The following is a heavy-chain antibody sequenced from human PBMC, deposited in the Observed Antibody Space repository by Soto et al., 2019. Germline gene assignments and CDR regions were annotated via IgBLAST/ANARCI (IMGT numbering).Heavy chain of an antibody. CDR2: MNPNSGNT. CDR1: RYTFTCKY. J-gene: IGHJ4*02. D-gene: IGHD2-8*02. CDR3: ARGRPGDCSGGSCPFFDY. Sequence: ASVKASWKDCRYTFTCKYMYSVRQETEQGLEWMGWMNPNSGNTGSAQKVQGRVTMTRNTSISTAFMELSSVRSEDTAVYYCARGRPGDCSGGSCPFFDYWGQGTVVTVSS. V-gene: IGHV1-8*02.